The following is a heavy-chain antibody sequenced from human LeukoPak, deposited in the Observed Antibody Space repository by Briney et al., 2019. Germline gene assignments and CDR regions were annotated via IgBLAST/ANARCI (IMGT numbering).Heavy chain of an antibody. V-gene: IGHV6-1*01. Sequence: SQTLSLTCAISGDSVSSNSAAWNWIRQSPSRGLEWLGRTYYRSKWYNDYAVSVKSRITINPDTSKNQFSLQLNSVTPEDTAVYYCARGANSGSYYTIPGGIYYYYYMDVWGKGTTVTVSS. J-gene: IGHJ6*03. CDR3: ARGANSGSYYTIPGGIYYYYYMDV. D-gene: IGHD1-26*01. CDR2: TYYRSKWYN. CDR1: GDSVSSNSAA.